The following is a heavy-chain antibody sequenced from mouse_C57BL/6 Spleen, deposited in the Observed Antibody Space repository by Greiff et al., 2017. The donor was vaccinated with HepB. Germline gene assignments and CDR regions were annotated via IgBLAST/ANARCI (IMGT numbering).Heavy chain of an antibody. V-gene: IGHV5-9-1*02. D-gene: IGHD1-1*01. CDR3: TRAITWGFAY. J-gene: IGHJ3*01. CDR2: ISSGGDYI. Sequence: EVNVVESGEGLVKPGGSLKLSCAASGFTFSSYAMSWVRQTPEKRLEWVAYISSGGDYIYYADTVKGRFTISRDNARNTLYLQMSSLKSEDTAMYYCTRAITWGFAYWGQGTLVTVSA. CDR1: GFTFSSYA.